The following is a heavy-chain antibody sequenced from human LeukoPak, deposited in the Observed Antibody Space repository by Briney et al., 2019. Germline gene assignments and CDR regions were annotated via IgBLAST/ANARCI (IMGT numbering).Heavy chain of an antibody. CDR2: INAGNGNT. CDR1: GYTFTSYA. Sequence: ASVKGSCKASGYTFTSYAMHWVRQAPGQRLEWMGWINAGNGNTKYSQKFEGRVTITRDTSASTAYMELSSLRSEDTAVYYCARSTMVRGVMMRPAFDPWGQGTLVTVSS. D-gene: IGHD3-10*01. V-gene: IGHV1-3*01. CDR3: ARSTMVRGVMMRPAFDP. J-gene: IGHJ5*02.